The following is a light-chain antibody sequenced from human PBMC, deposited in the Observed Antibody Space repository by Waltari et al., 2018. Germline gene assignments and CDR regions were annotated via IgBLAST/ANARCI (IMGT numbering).Light chain of an antibody. CDR1: QSLVYSDRNTY. V-gene: IGKV2-30*01. J-gene: IGKJ2*01. Sequence: VVLPQSPPSLPDTLGPPSPISSSPSQSLVYSDRNTYLNWFHQKPGQSPRRLIYKVSNRDSGVPDRFSGSGSGTDFSLKISRVEAEDVGVYFCMQASHWPYTFGQGTKLEI. CDR3: MQASHWPYT. CDR2: KVS.